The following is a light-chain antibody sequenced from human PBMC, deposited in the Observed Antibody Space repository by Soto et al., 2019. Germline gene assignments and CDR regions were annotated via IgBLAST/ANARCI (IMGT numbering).Light chain of an antibody. CDR1: SSDVGGYNY. CDR3: GSYGGSNTLI. V-gene: IGLV2-8*01. CDR2: EVT. Sequence: QSALTQPPSASGSPGQSVTISCTGTSSDVGGYNYVSWYQQHPGKAPKLVIYEVTKRPSGVPDRFSGSRSGNTASLTVSGLQAEDEADYYCGSYGGSNTLIFGGGTKLTVL. J-gene: IGLJ2*01.